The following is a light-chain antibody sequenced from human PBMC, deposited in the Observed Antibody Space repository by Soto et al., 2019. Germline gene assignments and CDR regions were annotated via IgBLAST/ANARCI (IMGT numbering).Light chain of an antibody. CDR3: MQALQTPWT. Sequence: DIVMTQSPLSLPVTPGEPASISCRSSQSLLHSNGYNYLDWYLQKPGQSPQLLIYLGSNRSSGVPDRFSGSGSGIDFTLKISRVEAEHVRVYYCMQALQTPWTFGQGTKV. CDR2: LGS. CDR1: QSLLHSNGYNY. J-gene: IGKJ1*01. V-gene: IGKV2-28*01.